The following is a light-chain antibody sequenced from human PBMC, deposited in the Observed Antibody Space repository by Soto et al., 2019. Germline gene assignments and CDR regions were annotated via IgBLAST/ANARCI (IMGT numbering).Light chain of an antibody. CDR3: QHYNNWLGT. V-gene: IGKV3-15*01. CDR1: QSVSSN. J-gene: IGKJ4*01. CDR2: GAS. Sequence: IEMTQSPATLSVSPGERATLSCRASQSVSSNLVWYQQKPGQAPRLLIYGASTRATGIPDRFSGSGSGTEFTLNISSLQSEDFAVYYCQHYNNWLGTFGGGTKVEIK.